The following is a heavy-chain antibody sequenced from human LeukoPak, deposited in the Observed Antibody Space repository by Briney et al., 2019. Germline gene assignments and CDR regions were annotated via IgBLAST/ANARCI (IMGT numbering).Heavy chain of an antibody. Sequence: PGGSLRLSCAASGFTFSSYAMHWVRQAPGKGLEWVAVISYDGSNKYYADSVKGRFTISRDNSKNTLYLQMNSLRAEDTAVYYCAKSAFFDYWGQGTLVPVSS. J-gene: IGHJ4*02. CDR3: AKSAFFDY. V-gene: IGHV3-30-3*02. CDR1: GFTFSSYA. CDR2: ISYDGSNK.